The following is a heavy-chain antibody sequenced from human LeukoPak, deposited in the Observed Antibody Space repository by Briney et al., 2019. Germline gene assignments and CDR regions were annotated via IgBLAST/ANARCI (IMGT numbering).Heavy chain of an antibody. D-gene: IGHD6-19*01. V-gene: IGHV3-74*01. CDR1: GFTFSSYW. CDR3: ARVPLKKQWLPTRGAFDI. CDR2: INSDGSST. J-gene: IGHJ3*02. Sequence: GGSLRLSCAASGFTFSSYWMHWVRQAPGKGLVWVSRINSDGSSTSYADSVKGRFTISRDNAKNTLYLQMNSLRAEDTAVYYCARVPLKKQWLPTRGAFDIWGQGTTVTVSS.